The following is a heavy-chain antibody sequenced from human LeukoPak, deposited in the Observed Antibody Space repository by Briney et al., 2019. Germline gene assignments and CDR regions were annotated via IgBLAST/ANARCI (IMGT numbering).Heavy chain of an antibody. Sequence: SETLSLTCTVSGGSIRSSSHYWGWIRQPPGKGLEWIGSIYYSGSTYYNPSLKSRVTISVDTSKNKFSLKLSYVTAADTAVYYCARSPPVVPAAIDFYYYMDVWGKGTTVTISS. CDR3: ARSPPVVPAAIDFYYYMDV. V-gene: IGHV4-39*01. CDR2: IYYSGST. CDR1: GGSIRSSSHY. D-gene: IGHD2-2*02. J-gene: IGHJ6*03.